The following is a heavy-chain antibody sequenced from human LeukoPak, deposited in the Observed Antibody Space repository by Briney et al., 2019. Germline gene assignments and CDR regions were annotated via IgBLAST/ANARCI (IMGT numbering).Heavy chain of an antibody. D-gene: IGHD5-18*01. Sequence: SETLSLTCTVSSGSNSSSSYYWGWIRQPPGEGLEWIGNIYYSGSTYYNPSLKSRVTISVDTPKNQFSLNLSSVTAADSALYYCARVRYSYGYYYAMDVWGQGTTVTVSS. CDR3: ARVRYSYGYYYAMDV. CDR1: SGSNSSSSYY. V-gene: IGHV4-39*01. CDR2: IYYSGST. J-gene: IGHJ6*02.